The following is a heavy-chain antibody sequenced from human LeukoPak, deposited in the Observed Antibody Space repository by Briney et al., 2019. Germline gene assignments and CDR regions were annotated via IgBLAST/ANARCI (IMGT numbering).Heavy chain of an antibody. D-gene: IGHD2/OR15-2a*01. CDR3: AGHHPRNTVDF. CDR1: GGSISSYY. J-gene: IGHJ4*02. Sequence: SETLSLACAVSGGSISSYYWSWIRQPPGKGLEWIAYISDIGSINYNPSLKSRVTISLDTSKNQFSLKLSSVTAADTAVYYCAGHHPRNTVDFWGREPWSPSPQ. V-gene: IGHV4-59*08. CDR2: ISDIGSI.